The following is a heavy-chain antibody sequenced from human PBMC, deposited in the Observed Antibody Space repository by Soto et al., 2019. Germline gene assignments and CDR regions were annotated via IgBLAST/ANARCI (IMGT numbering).Heavy chain of an antibody. D-gene: IGHD2-21*01. CDR2: MYSGDNS. Sequence: PGGSLRLSCAASGFTVSGNYMSWVRQAPGKGVEWVSTMYSGDNSYYADSVRGRFTISRDNSKNTLFLQMNSLRVEDTAVYYCESGLMVLAANPDAFDIWGQGTMVTVSS. CDR1: GFTVSGNY. J-gene: IGHJ3*02. V-gene: IGHV3-53*01. CDR3: ESGLMVLAANPDAFDI.